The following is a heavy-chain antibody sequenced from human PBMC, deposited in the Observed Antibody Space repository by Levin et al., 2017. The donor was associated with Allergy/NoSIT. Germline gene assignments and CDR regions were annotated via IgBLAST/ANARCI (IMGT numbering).Heavy chain of an antibody. V-gene: IGHV1-69*02. CDR1: GGTFSSYT. D-gene: IGHD2-2*01. J-gene: IGHJ5*02. Sequence: SVKVSCKASGGTFSSYTISWVRQAPGQGLEWMGRIIPILGIANYAQKFQGRVTITADKSTSTAYMELSSLRSEDTAVYYCARGTVVPAAIHRLNWFDPWGQGTLVTVSS. CDR2: IIPILGIA. CDR3: ARGTVVPAAIHRLNWFDP.